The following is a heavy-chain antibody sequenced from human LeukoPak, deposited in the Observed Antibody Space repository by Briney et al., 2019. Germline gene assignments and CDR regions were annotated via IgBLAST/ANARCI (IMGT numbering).Heavy chain of an antibody. CDR2: IYYTGST. CDR1: GGSISSYY. Sequence: PSETLSLTCTVSGGSISSYYWSWIRQPPGKGLEWIGYIYYTGSTNYNPSLKSRVTISVDTSKNQLSLKLSSVTAADTAVYYCARSPGNVRTDYWGQGTLVTVSS. CDR3: ARSPGNVRTDY. D-gene: IGHD3-10*01. J-gene: IGHJ4*02. V-gene: IGHV4-59*08.